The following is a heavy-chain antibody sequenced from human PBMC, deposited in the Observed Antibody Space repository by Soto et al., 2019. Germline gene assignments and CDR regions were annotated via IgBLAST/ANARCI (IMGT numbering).Heavy chain of an antibody. CDR3: AKEATAERELRHFDY. J-gene: IGHJ4*02. CDR2: IYFDGITT. Sequence: GGSLRLSCTASGFTFNTHWMHWVRQAPGKGLVWVSRIYFDGITTNYADSVKGRFTISRDNSKKTVYLQMNSLRPEDTAIYYCAKEATAERELRHFDYWGQGTLVTVSS. CDR1: GFTFNTHW. D-gene: IGHD1-26*01. V-gene: IGHV3-74*01.